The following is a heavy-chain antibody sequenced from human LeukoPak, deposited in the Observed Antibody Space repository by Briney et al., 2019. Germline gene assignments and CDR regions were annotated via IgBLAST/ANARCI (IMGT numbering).Heavy chain of an antibody. CDR1: GYTFTSYG. Sequence: GASVKVSCKASGYTFTSYGISWVRQAPGQGLEWMGWISAYNGNTNYAQKLQGRVTMTTDTSTSTAYMELRSLRSDDTAVYYCARVRSRYFDWLLRDRAFDIWGQGTMVTVSS. V-gene: IGHV1-18*01. CDR3: ARVRSRYFDWLLRDRAFDI. CDR2: ISAYNGNT. J-gene: IGHJ3*02. D-gene: IGHD3-9*01.